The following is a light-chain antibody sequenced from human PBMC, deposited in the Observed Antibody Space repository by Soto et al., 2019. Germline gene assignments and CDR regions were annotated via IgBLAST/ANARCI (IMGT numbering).Light chain of an antibody. CDR3: SSHTSGNTRV. V-gene: IGLV2-14*01. CDR1: SSDLGAYDY. J-gene: IGLJ1*01. CDR2: EVT. Sequence: QSAPTQSASVSGSPGQSIAISCTGTSSDLGAYDYVSWYQQQPDKAPKLIIYEVTKRPSGVSNRFSGSKSGNTASLTISGLQPEDEADYYCSSHTSGNTRVFGTGTKLTVL.